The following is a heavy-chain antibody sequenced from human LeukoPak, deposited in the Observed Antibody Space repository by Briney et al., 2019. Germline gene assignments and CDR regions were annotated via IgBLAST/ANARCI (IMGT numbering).Heavy chain of an antibody. CDR1: GGSFSGYY. J-gene: IGHJ4*02. V-gene: IGHV4-34*01. CDR3: ARGPSGYFDY. Sequence: PSETLSLTCAVYGGSFSGYYWSWIRQPPGKGLEWIREINHSGSTNYNPSLKSRVTISVDTSKNQFSLKLSSVTAADTAVYYCARGPSGYFDYWGQGTLVTVSS. CDR2: INHSGST. D-gene: IGHD3-10*01.